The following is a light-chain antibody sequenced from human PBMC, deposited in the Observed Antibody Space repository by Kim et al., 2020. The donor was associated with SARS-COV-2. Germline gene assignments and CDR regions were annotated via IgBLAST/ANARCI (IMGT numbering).Light chain of an antibody. V-gene: IGLV10-54*04. CDR1: SNNVGYGG. CDR3: SAWDSSLSAWV. Sequence: SAPLTLNGDSNNVGYGGAALPQQHQGPPPKPLSFRNKNRPSRICYSFSASRSGNTASLDITGLQPEDETDYYCSAWDSSLSAWVFGGGTQLTVL. CDR2: RNK. J-gene: IGLJ3*02.